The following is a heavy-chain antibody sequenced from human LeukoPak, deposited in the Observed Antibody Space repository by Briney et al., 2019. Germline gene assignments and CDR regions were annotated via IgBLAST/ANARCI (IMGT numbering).Heavy chain of an antibody. CDR1: GGSFSGYY. CDR3: ARGRRYYDSSGYYY. D-gene: IGHD3-22*01. V-gene: IGHV4-34*01. CDR2: INHSGST. J-gene: IGHJ4*02. Sequence: SETLSLTCAVYGGSFSGYYWSWIRQPPGKGLEWIGEINHSGSTNYNPSLKSRVTISVDTSKNQFSLKLSSVTAADTAVYYCARGRRYYDSSGYYYWGQGTLVTVSS.